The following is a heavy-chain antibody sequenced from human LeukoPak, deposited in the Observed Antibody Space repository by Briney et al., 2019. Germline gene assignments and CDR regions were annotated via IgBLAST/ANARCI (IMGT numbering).Heavy chain of an antibody. V-gene: IGHV1-18*01. CDR2: ISAYNGNT. Sequence: ASVKVSCTASGYTFTSYGISWVRQAPGQGLEWMGWISAYNGNTNYAQKLQGRVTMTTDTSTSTAYMELRSLRSDDTAVYYCARGSYCSSTSCPWYYYYGMDVWGQGTTVTVSS. J-gene: IGHJ6*02. CDR1: GYTFTSYG. D-gene: IGHD2-2*01. CDR3: ARGSYCSSTSCPWYYYYGMDV.